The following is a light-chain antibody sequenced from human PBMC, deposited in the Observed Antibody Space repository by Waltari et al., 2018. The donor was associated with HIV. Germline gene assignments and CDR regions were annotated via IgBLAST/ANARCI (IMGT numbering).Light chain of an antibody. CDR3: QSADTGGTRV. J-gene: IGLJ1*01. CDR1: ALARQY. CDR2: KDT. V-gene: IGLV3-25*03. Sequence: SFELPQPPSVSVSPGQTARITCPGDALARQYVDWYQQKPGQAPVVVIYKDTERPSGIPERFSGSSSGTTVTLTINGVQAEDEADYYCQSADTGGTRVFGSGTKVTVL.